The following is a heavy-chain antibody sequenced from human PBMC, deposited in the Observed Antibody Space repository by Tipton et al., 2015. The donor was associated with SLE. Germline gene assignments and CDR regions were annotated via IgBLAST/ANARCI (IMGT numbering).Heavy chain of an antibody. CDR1: GGSISSYY. Sequence: TLSLTCTVSGGSISSYYWSWIRQPPGKGLEWIGYIYYSGSTNYNPSLKSRVTISVDTSKNQFSLKLSSVTAADTAVYYCARESGWDPLFDYWGQGPLVTVSS. CDR2: IYYSGST. V-gene: IGHV4-59*01. J-gene: IGHJ4*02. D-gene: IGHD6-25*01. CDR3: ARESGWDPLFDY.